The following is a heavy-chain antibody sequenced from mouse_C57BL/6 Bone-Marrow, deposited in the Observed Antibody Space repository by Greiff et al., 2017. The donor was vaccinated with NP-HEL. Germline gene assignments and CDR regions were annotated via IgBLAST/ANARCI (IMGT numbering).Heavy chain of an antibody. Sequence: EVQLQESGPGLVKPSQSLSLTCSVTGYSITSGYYWNWIRQFPGNKLEWMGYISYDGSNNYNPSLKNRISITRDTSKNQFFLKLNSVTTEDTATYYCAREAYYYSYWGQGTLVTVSA. D-gene: IGHD1-1*01. CDR3: AREAYYYSY. CDR2: ISYDGSN. CDR1: GYSITSGYY. V-gene: IGHV3-6*01. J-gene: IGHJ3*01.